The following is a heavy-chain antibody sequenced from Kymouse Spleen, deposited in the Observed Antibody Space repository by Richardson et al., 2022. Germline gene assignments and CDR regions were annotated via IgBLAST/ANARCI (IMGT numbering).Heavy chain of an antibody. CDR3: ARGNWPEGFDY. CDR1: GGSFSGYY. V-gene: IGHV4-34*01. Sequence: QVQLQQWGAGLLKPSETLSLTCAVYGGSFSGYYWSWIRQPPGKGLEWIGEINHSGSTNYNPSLKSRVTISVDTSKNQFSLKLSSVTAADTAVYYCARGNWPEGFDYWGQGTLVTVSS. CDR2: INHSGST. J-gene: IGHJ4*02. D-gene: IGHD1-1*01.